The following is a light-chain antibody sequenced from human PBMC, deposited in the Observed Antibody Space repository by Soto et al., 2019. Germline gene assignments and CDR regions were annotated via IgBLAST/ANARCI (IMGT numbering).Light chain of an antibody. V-gene: IGKV3-15*01. J-gene: IGKJ1*01. CDR2: GAS. Sequence: MTQSPSTLSASVGDRVTITCRASQSVSSNLAWYQQKPGQAPRLLIYGASTRATGIPARFSGSGSGTEFTLTISSLQSEDFAVYYCQQYNNWPPPWTFGQGTKVDIK. CDR1: QSVSSN. CDR3: QQYNNWPPPWT.